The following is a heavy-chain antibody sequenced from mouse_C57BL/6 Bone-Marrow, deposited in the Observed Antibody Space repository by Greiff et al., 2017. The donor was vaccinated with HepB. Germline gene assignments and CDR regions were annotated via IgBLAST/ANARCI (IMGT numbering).Heavy chain of an antibody. Sequence: VQLQQSGAELVKPGASVKLSCKASGYTFTSYWMHWVKQSPGQGLEWIGMIHPNSGSTNYNEKFKSKATLTVDKSSSTAYMQLSSLTSEDSAVYYCAIYYGYDAWFAYWGQGTLVTVSA. CDR1: GYTFTSYW. D-gene: IGHD2-2*01. J-gene: IGHJ3*01. CDR3: AIYYGYDAWFAY. CDR2: IHPNSGST. V-gene: IGHV1-64*01.